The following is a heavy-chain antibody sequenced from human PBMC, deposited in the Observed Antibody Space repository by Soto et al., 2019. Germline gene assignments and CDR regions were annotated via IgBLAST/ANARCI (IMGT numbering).Heavy chain of an antibody. D-gene: IGHD3-9*01. Sequence: GGSLRLSCAASGFTFSTAWMSWVRQAPGKGLEWVGHIKSKTDGGTTDYAAPVKGRFTISRDDSKNTLYLQMNSLKTEDTAVYYCTTDSLFQRYFDWLGFLDPCGEGTLVTVSS. V-gene: IGHV3-15*01. J-gene: IGHJ5*02. CDR1: GFTFSTAW. CDR3: TTDSLFQRYFDWLGFLDP. CDR2: IKSKTDGGTT.